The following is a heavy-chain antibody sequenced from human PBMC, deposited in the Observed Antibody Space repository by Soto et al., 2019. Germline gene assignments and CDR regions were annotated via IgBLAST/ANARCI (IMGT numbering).Heavy chain of an antibody. CDR1: GGSISSYY. D-gene: IGHD3-3*01. J-gene: IGHJ4*02. V-gene: IGHV4-59*01. CDR3: GGNKMTHRGVFGL. CDR2: IYYSGST. Sequence: SETLSLTCTVSGGSISSYYWSWIRQPPGKGLEWIGYIYYSGSTNYNPSLKSRVTISVDTSKNQFSLKLSSVTAADTAVYYCGGNKMTHRGVFGLGGKGTLVPVSS.